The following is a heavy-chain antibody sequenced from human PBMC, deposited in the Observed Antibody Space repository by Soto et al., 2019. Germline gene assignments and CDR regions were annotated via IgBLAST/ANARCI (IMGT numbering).Heavy chain of an antibody. CDR1: GGSISSGYYY. V-gene: IGHV4-30-4*01. J-gene: IGHJ5*02. Sequence: SETLSLTCTVSGGSISSGYYYWSRIRQPPGKGLEWIGYIYYSGSTYYNPSLKSRVTISVDTSKNQFSLKLSSVTAADTAVYYCARERPDGSRLDPWGQGTLVTVSS. CDR3: ARERPDGSRLDP. D-gene: IGHD6-13*01. CDR2: IYYSGST.